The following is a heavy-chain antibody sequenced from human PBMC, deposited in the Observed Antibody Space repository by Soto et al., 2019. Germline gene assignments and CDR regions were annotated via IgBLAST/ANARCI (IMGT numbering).Heavy chain of an antibody. Sequence: GGSLRLSCAASGFTFSSYAMSWVRQAPGKGLEWVSAISGSGGSTYYADSVKGRFTISRDNSKNTLYLQMNSLRAEGTAVYYCAKDPQSSGWSYNWYDPWGQGTRVTAPQ. CDR1: GFTFSSYA. CDR3: AKDPQSSGWSYNWYDP. CDR2: ISGSGGST. V-gene: IGHV3-23*01. D-gene: IGHD6-19*01. J-gene: IGHJ5*02.